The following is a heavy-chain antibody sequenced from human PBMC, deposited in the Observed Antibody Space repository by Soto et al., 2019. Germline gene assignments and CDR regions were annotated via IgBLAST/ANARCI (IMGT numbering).Heavy chain of an antibody. CDR1: GFTFSTYS. CDR2: ISSSSSYI. Sequence: EVQLVESGGGLVKPGGSLRLSCAASGFTFSTYSMNWVRQAPGKGLEWVSSISSSSSYIYYADSVKGRFTISRDNAKNSLYLQMSSLRAEVTAVYYCARYDSSGYYWPYYYYGMDVWGQGTTVTVSS. CDR3: ARYDSSGYYWPYYYYGMDV. J-gene: IGHJ6*02. D-gene: IGHD3-22*01. V-gene: IGHV3-21*01.